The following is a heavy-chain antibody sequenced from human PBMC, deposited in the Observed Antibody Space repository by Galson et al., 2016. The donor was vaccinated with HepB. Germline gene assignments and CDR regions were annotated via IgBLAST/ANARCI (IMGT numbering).Heavy chain of an antibody. J-gene: IGHJ4*02. Sequence: SLRLSCAASGFTFRTYTLNWVRQAPGKGLEWVSSLSGGSSYIYYADSVKGRFTISRDNAKNSLYLQMNSLRAEDTAVYYCATRSSGWYYFDYWGQGTLVTVSS. CDR2: LSGGSSYI. CDR3: ATRSSGWYYFDY. D-gene: IGHD6-19*01. V-gene: IGHV3-21*01. CDR1: GFTFRTYT.